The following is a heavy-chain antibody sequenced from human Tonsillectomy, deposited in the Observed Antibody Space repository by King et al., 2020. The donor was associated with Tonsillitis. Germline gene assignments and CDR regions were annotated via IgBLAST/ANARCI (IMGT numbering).Heavy chain of an antibody. CDR2: IIPMFRSA. D-gene: IGHD3-3*01. J-gene: IGHJ6*03. CDR1: GGTFSSYA. CDR3: ARGPQTIDYMDV. Sequence: VQLVQSGAEVKKPGSSVTVSCKASGGTFSSYAISWVRQAPGQGLEWMGGIIPMFRSANYPHKFQGRVTITADESTSTAYMELTSLRSEDTAVYYCARGPQTIDYMDVWGKGTTVTVSS. V-gene: IGHV1-69*01.